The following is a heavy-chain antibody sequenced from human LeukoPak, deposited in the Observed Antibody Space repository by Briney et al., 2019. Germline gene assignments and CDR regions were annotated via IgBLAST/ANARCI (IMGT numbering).Heavy chain of an antibody. D-gene: IGHD6-13*01. V-gene: IGHV3-21*04. CDR2: ISSSSSYI. Sequence: GGSLRLSCAASGFTFSSYSMNWVRQAPGKGLEWVSSISSSSSYIYYADSVKGRFTISRDNSKNTLYLQMNSLRAEDTAVYYCAKGGQQRMYYFDYWGQGTLVTVSS. J-gene: IGHJ4*02. CDR3: AKGGQQRMYYFDY. CDR1: GFTFSSYS.